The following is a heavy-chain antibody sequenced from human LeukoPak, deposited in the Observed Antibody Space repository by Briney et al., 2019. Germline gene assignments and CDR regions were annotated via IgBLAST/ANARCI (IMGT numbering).Heavy chain of an antibody. D-gene: IGHD2-8*01. Sequence: GESLKISCKASGYTFTSYDINWVRQATGQGLEWMGWMNPNSGNTGYAQKFQGRVTMTRNTSISTAYMELSSLRSEDTAVYYCARMLVSRSYYYYYMDVWGKGTTVTVSS. CDR2: MNPNSGNT. V-gene: IGHV1-8*01. J-gene: IGHJ6*03. CDR1: GYTFTSYD. CDR3: ARMLVSRSYYYYYMDV.